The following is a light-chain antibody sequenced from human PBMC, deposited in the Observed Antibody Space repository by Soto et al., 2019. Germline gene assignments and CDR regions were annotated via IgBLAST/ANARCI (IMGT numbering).Light chain of an antibody. CDR3: QRSNSLPTT. Sequence: DIQMTQSPSSLSASVGDRVTITCRASQSISSNLNWNQQKPGKAPKLLIYTAASLQSGVPSRFSGRGSGTDFMLTIASLQLEDFATYYCQRSNSLPTTFGQVTKVEIK. V-gene: IGKV1-39*01. J-gene: IGKJ1*01. CDR1: QSISSN. CDR2: TAA.